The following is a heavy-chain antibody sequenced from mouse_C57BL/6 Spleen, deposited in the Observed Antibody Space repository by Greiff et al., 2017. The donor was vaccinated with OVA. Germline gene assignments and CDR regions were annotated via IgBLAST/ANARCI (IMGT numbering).Heavy chain of an antibody. CDR2: IHPNSGST. CDR1: GYTFTSYW. D-gene: IGHD4-1*02. J-gene: IGHJ3*01. CDR3: AREDNWAWFAY. V-gene: IGHV1-64*01. Sequence: QVQLQQPGTELVKPGASVKLSCKASGYTFTSYWMHWVKQRPGQGLEWIGMIHPNSGSTNYNEKFKSKATLTVDKSSSTAYMQLSSLTSEDSAVYYCAREDNWAWFAYWGQGTLVTVSA.